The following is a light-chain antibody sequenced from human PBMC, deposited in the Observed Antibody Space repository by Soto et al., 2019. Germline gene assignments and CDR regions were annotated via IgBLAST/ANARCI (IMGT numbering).Light chain of an antibody. Sequence: VLTQSPGTLSLSPGDRATLSCRASQNITNRFLAWYQQRPGQAPRLLIYAASSRATGIPARFSGGGSGTDFTLTISRLEPEDCAVYSCQQYSRSPRTLGQGTKVEIK. J-gene: IGKJ1*01. CDR1: QNITNRF. CDR2: AAS. V-gene: IGKV3-20*01. CDR3: QQYSRSPRT.